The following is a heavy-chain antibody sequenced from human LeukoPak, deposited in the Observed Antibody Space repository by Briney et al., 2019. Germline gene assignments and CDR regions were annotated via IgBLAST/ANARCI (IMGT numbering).Heavy chain of an antibody. D-gene: IGHD1-26*01. Sequence: GGSLRLSCAASGFTFSSYAMSWVRQAPGKGLEWVSAISGSGGSTYYADSVQGRFTISRDNSKNTLYLQMNSLRAEDTAVYYCARNIFVGYSGSYLGIDYWGQGTLVTVSP. CDR2: ISGSGGST. CDR3: ARNIFVGYSGSYLGIDY. V-gene: IGHV3-23*01. J-gene: IGHJ4*02. CDR1: GFTFSSYA.